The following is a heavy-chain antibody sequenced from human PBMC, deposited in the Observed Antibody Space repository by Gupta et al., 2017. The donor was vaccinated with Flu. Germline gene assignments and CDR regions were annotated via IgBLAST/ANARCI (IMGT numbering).Heavy chain of an antibody. V-gene: IGHV3-48*03. CDR3: ARESPEGVRGDTYYFDF. Sequence: EVQLVESGGGLVQPGGSLRISCSVSGFTFMNYEMNWVRQAPGKGLEWLSYISSGGFTRYYADSVKGRFTISRDDAKNSLYLQMNSLRAEDTAVYYCARESPEGVRGDTYYFDFWGQGTPVTVSS. CDR1: GFTFMNYE. CDR2: ISSGGFTR. D-gene: IGHD3-10*01. J-gene: IGHJ4*02.